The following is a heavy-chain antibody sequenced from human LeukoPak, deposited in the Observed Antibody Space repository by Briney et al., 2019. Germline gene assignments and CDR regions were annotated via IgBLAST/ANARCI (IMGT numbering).Heavy chain of an antibody. CDR1: GYSFTSYW. V-gene: IGHV5-51*01. J-gene: IGHJ4*02. Sequence: PGESLKISCKGSGYSFTSYWIGWVRQMPGKGLEWMGIVYPGDSDTRYSPSFQGQVTISADKSISTAYLQWSSLKASDTAMYYCARARAGIRIAVADYYFDYWGQGTLVTVSS. CDR2: VYPGDSDT. D-gene: IGHD6-19*01. CDR3: ARARAGIRIAVADYYFDY.